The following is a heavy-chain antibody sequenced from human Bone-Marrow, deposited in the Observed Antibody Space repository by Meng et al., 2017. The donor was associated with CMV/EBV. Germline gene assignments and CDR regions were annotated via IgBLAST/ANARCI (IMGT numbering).Heavy chain of an antibody. Sequence: ASVKVSCKASGYTFTSYGISWVRQAPGQGLEWMGWINPNSGGTNYAQKFQGRVTMTRDTSISTAYMELSRLRSDDTAVYYCARDFQGRCSGGSCYEGGFDYWGQGTLVTVSS. D-gene: IGHD2-15*01. CDR1: GYTFTSYG. CDR3: ARDFQGRCSGGSCYEGGFDY. CDR2: INPNSGGT. V-gene: IGHV1-2*02. J-gene: IGHJ4*02.